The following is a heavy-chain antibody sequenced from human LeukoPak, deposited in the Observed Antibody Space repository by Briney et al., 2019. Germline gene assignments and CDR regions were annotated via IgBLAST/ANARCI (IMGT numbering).Heavy chain of an antibody. CDR1: GFTFSSYW. Sequence: GGSLRLSCAASGFTFSSYWMHWGCHAPGKGVGWVSRINSDGRRASSADSVKSLFTISRYNPKSTLYLQINSLRAEDTAVYYCARAVYYYEGSGSCAGDAFDYWGQGTLVSLP. J-gene: IGHJ4*02. D-gene: IGHD3-22*01. CDR2: INSDGRRA. CDR3: ARAVYYYEGSGSCAGDAFDY. V-gene: IGHV3-74*01.